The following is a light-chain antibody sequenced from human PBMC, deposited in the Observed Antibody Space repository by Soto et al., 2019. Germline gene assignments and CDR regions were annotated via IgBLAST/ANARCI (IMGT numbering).Light chain of an antibody. J-gene: IGKJ4*01. CDR3: QQYNDWPPA. Sequence: ETVMTQSPSTLSLSPGERATLSCRASQSVSSKLVWYTQKPGQAPRLLIYGASTRATGIPDRFRGRGSGTEFTLTIDSLQSEDFAVYYCQQYNDWPPAFGGGTKVDIK. V-gene: IGKV3-15*01. CDR1: QSVSSK. CDR2: GAS.